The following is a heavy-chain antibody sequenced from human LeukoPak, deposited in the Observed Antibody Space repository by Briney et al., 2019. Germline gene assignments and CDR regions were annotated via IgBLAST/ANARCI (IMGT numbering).Heavy chain of an antibody. CDR3: ARVSSGQNYYYDSSGYFPY. Sequence: PSETLSLTCTVSGGSISSYYWSWIRQPAGKGLEWIGRIYTSGSTNYNPSLKSRVTMSVDTSKNQFPLKLSSVTAADTAVYYCARVSSGQNYYYDSSGYFPYWGQGTLVTVSS. V-gene: IGHV4-4*07. D-gene: IGHD3-22*01. CDR2: IYTSGST. CDR1: GGSISSYY. J-gene: IGHJ4*02.